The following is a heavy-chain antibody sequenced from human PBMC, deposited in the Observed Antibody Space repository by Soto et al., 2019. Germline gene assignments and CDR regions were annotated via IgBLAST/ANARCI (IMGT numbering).Heavy chain of an antibody. CDR1: AFTFSSYA. D-gene: IGHD1-26*01. J-gene: IGHJ4*02. CDR3: AKKYRGTYPFDY. Sequence: GGSLRLSCAASAFTFSSYAMAWVRQAPGKGLEWVSSIAGSGGDISYADSVKGRFTISRDNSKNTLYLQMDSLRADDTAIYYCAKKYRGTYPFDYWGQGTLVTVSS. CDR2: IAGSGGDI. V-gene: IGHV3-23*01.